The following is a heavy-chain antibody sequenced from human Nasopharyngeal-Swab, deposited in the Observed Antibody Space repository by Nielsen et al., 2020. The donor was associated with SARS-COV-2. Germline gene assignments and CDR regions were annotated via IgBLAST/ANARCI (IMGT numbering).Heavy chain of an antibody. V-gene: IGHV3-30*03. D-gene: IGHD4-17*01. J-gene: IGHJ4*02. CDR3: ARDAPAHYGAFY. CDR2: ISNTGGYE. Sequence: GGSLRLSCAASGFTFSGNGMHWVRQAPDKGLEWVAVISNTGGYECYADSVKGRFTISRDNSKDTLYLQMNSLTTEDTAVYYCARDAPAHYGAFYWGRGTLVTVSS. CDR1: GFTFSGNG.